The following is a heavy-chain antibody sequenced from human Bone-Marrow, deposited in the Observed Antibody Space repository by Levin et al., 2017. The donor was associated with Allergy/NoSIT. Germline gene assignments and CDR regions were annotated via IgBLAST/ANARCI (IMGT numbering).Heavy chain of an antibody. D-gene: IGHD6-13*01. V-gene: IGHV3-66*01. Sequence: GGSLRLSCAASGFTVSNNYMRWVRQAPGKGLEWVSLIYSGGDTSYAESVKDRFTISRDSSPNTLYLQMNSLKAEDTAVYYCARGGGAAAGIWGQGTLVTVSS. J-gene: IGHJ4*02. CDR3: ARGGGAAAGI. CDR1: GFTVSNNY. CDR2: IYSGGDT.